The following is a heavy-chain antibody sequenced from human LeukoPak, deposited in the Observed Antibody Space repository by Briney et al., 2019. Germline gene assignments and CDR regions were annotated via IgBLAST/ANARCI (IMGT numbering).Heavy chain of an antibody. D-gene: IGHD6-13*01. CDR2: ILYDGSNE. CDR3: AKRGYSSRWATFDY. CDR1: GFTFSSHG. V-gene: IGHV3-30*18. J-gene: IGHJ4*02. Sequence: GGSLRLSCAASGFTFSSHGMHWVRQAPGMGLEWVALILYDGSNEYYADSVQGRFTISRDSSKHTLFLQLNSLRAEDTAVYYCAKRGYSSRWATFDYWGQGTLVTVSS.